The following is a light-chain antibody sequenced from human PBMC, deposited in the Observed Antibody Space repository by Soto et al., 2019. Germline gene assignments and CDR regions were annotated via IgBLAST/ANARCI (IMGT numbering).Light chain of an antibody. CDR3: QQYGSSRT. CDR1: QSVSSSY. V-gene: IGKV3-20*01. J-gene: IGKJ1*01. Sequence: ESVLTQSPVPLSLSPGERATLSCRASQSVSSSYLAWYQQKPGQAPRLLIYGASSRATGIPDRFSGSGSGTDFTLTISRLEPEDFAVYYCQQYGSSRTFGQGTKVDIK. CDR2: GAS.